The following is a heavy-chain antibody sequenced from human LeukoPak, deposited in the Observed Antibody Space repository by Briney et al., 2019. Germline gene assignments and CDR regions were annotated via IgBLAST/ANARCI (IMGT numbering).Heavy chain of an antibody. CDR2: MYLSGTT. CDR3: AGLVGRYSSGLYYYYFDY. Sequence: SETLSLTCTVSGDSINSLDLWSWVRQPAGKGLEWIGEMYLSGTTHSNPSVKSRVTISIDKSKNQFFLNLSSVTAADTAVYYCAGLVGRYSSGLYYYYFDYWGQGTLVTVSS. D-gene: IGHD3-22*01. V-gene: IGHV4-4*02. CDR1: GDSINSLDL. J-gene: IGHJ4*02.